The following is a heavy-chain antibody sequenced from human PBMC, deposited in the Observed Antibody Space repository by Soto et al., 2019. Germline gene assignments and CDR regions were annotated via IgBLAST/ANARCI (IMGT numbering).Heavy chain of an antibody. CDR3: ARERYVAEACTRYAFDI. D-gene: IGHD6-13*01. CDR1: GGSISSYY. J-gene: IGHJ3*02. Sequence: QVQLQESGPGLVKPSETLSLTCTVSGGSISSYYWSWIRQPAGKGLEWIGRIYTSGSTNYNPSLKSRVTMTVDTSKNQFSLKLISVDAADTSGYYCARERYVAEACTRYAFDIWGQGTMVTVSS. V-gene: IGHV4-4*07. CDR2: IYTSGST.